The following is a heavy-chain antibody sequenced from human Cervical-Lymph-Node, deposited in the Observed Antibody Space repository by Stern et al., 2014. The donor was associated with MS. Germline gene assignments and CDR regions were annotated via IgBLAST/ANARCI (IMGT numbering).Heavy chain of an antibody. CDR1: GGSFSGYY. CDR3: ARNNYGDHDY. D-gene: IGHD4-17*01. CDR2: INHSGST. J-gene: IGHJ4*02. V-gene: IGHV4-34*01. Sequence: QVQLQQWGAGLLKPSETRSLTCAVYGGSFSGYYWSWIRQPPGKGLEWIGEINHSGSTNYNPSLKSRVTISVDTSKNQFSLKLSSVTAADTAVYYCARNNYGDHDYWGQGTLVTVSS.